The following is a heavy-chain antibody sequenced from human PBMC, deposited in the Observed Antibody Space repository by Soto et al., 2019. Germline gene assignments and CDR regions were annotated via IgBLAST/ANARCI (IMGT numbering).Heavy chain of an antibody. J-gene: IGHJ4*02. CDR3: ARDQGWGDILTGAFDY. CDR1: GGTFSSYA. CDR2: IIPIFGTA. Sequence: SVKVSCKASGGTFSSYAISWVRQAPGQGLEWMGGIIPIFGTAHYAQKFQGRVTITADESTSTAYMELSSLRSEDTAVYYCARDQGWGDILTGAFDYWGQGTLVTVSS. D-gene: IGHD3-9*01. V-gene: IGHV1-69*13.